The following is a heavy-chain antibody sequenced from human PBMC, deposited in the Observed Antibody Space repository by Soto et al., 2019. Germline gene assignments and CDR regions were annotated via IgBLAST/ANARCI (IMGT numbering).Heavy chain of an antibody. J-gene: IGHJ4*02. D-gene: IGHD3-3*01. CDR2: IDPSDSYA. V-gene: IGHV5-10-1*01. CDR3: ARLDYDFWM. Sequence: RGESLKISCQASGYTFTSYWITWVRQMPGKGLEWMGRIDPSDSYARYNPSLQGHVTISSDKSISTVYLQWSSLKASDTAIYYCARLDYDFWMWGQGTLVTVSS. CDR1: GYTFTSYW.